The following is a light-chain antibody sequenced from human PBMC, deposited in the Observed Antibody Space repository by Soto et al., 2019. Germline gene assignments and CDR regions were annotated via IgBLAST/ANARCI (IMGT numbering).Light chain of an antibody. J-gene: IGLJ1*01. CDR1: SSDIGSYNH. Sequence: QSVLTQPASVSGSPGQSITISCSGTSSDIGSYNHVAWYQQFPGKSPKLMIYAVSDRPPGVSDRFSSSKSGITASLTISGLQTEDEADYYCISYTDRQSYLFGTGTKV. V-gene: IGLV2-14*03. CDR2: AVS. CDR3: ISYTDRQSYL.